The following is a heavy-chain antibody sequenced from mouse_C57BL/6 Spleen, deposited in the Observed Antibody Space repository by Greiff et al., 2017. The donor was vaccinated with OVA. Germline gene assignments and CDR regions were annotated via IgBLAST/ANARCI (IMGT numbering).Heavy chain of an antibody. Sequence: EVQLQQSGPVLVKPGASVKMSCKASGYTFTDYYMNWVKQSHGKSLEWIGVINPYNGGTSYNQKFKGKATLTVDKSSSTAYMELNSLTSEDSAVYYCARGGGTRYFDVWGTGTTVTVSS. CDR2: INPYNGGT. D-gene: IGHD4-1*01. V-gene: IGHV1-19*01. CDR1: GYTFTDYY. J-gene: IGHJ1*03. CDR3: ARGGGTRYFDV.